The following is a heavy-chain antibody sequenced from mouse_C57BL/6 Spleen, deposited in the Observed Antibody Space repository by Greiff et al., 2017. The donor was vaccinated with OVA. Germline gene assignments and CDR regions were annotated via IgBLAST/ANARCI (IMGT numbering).Heavy chain of an antibody. CDR3: ARHHGQLPLGS. J-gene: IGHJ4*01. CDR2: ISNGGGST. V-gene: IGHV5-12*01. Sequence: EVKLVEFGGGLVQPGGSLKLSCAASGFTFSDYYMYWVRQTPEKRLEWVAYISNGGGSTYYPDTVKGRFTISRDNAKNTLYLQMSRLKSEDTAKYYCARHHGQLPLGSWGKGTSVTVSS. D-gene: IGHD3-1*01. CDR1: GFTFSDYY.